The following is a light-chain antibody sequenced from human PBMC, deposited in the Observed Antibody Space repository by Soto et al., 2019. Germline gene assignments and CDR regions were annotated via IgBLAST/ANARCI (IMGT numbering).Light chain of an antibody. V-gene: IGKV3-15*01. J-gene: IGKJ5*01. CDR3: QQYNNWPLIT. Sequence: EIVMKQSPGTLSVSPGEGATLSCRASQSVSGNLAWYQQKPGQAPRLLIYGTSIRATGVPARFSGGGSGTELTLTISGLQSEDFAVYYCQQYNNWPLITFGQGTRLEI. CDR2: GTS. CDR1: QSVSGN.